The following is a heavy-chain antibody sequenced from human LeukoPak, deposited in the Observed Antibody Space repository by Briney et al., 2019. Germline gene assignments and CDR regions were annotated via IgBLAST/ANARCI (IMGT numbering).Heavy chain of an antibody. J-gene: IGHJ4*02. Sequence: GGSLRLSCAASGFTFSGDSMHWVRQAPGKGLVWVSHVSSAGYTTRYADSVKGRFTISRDNSKNTLYPQMNSLRAEDTAVYYCANHAYSSSWYGWGQGTLVTVSS. CDR3: ANHAYSSSWYG. CDR1: GFTFSGDS. CDR2: VSSAGYTT. V-gene: IGHV3-74*01. D-gene: IGHD6-13*01.